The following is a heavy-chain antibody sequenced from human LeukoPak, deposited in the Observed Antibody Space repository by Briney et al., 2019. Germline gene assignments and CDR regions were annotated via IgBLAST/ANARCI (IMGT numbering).Heavy chain of an antibody. CDR3: ARTDSSGYITDY. CDR2: IYHSGST. Sequence: SETLSLTCAVSGGSISSGYYWGWIRQPPGKGLEWIGSIYHSGSTYYNLSLKSRVTISVDTSKNQFSLKLSSVTAADTAVYYCARTDSSGYITDYWGQGTLVTVSS. CDR1: GGSISSGYY. V-gene: IGHV4-38-2*01. J-gene: IGHJ4*02. D-gene: IGHD3-22*01.